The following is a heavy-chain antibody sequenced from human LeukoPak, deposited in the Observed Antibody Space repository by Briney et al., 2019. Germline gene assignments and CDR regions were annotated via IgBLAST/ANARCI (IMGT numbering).Heavy chain of an antibody. CDR2: IQYDGANK. CDR1: GFTFSSYG. CDR3: AKGSGGSCHSATDY. Sequence: PGGSLRLSCAASGFTFSSYGMHWVRQAPGKGLEWVAYIQYDGANKRYADSVKGRFTISRDNSKNTLYLQMNSLRAEDTAIYYCAKGSGGSCHSATDYWGQGTLVTVSS. J-gene: IGHJ4*02. V-gene: IGHV3-30*02. D-gene: IGHD2-15*01.